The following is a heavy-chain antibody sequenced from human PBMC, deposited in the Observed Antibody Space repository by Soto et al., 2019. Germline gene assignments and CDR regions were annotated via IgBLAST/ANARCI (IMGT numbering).Heavy chain of an antibody. J-gene: IGHJ4*02. Sequence: EVQLVESGGGLVQPGGSLRLSCAASGFTFSSYWMNWVRQAPGKGLEWVASINQDGSEKYYVDSVKGRFTISRDNARNSPYLQVNSLRAEDTAVYYCARDGVEAGLYFDNWGQGTLVTVSS. V-gene: IGHV3-7*01. D-gene: IGHD6-19*01. CDR2: INQDGSEK. CDR3: ARDGVEAGLYFDN. CDR1: GFTFSSYW.